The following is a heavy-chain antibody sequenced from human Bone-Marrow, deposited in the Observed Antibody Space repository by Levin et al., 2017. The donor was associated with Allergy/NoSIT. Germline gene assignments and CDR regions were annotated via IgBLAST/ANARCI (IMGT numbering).Heavy chain of an antibody. J-gene: IGHJ6*02. CDR2: IWFDGSKK. CDR1: GFTLSTYG. CDR3: AGAEYSYGFYYYGMDV. V-gene: IGHV3-30*02. D-gene: IGHD5-18*01. Sequence: GESLKISCAASGFTLSTYGMLWVRQAPGKGLECVAFIWFDGSKKYYADSVKGRFTISRDTSRNTLSLQLNSLRAEDTAVYYCAGAEYSYGFYYYGMDVWGQGTTVTVSS.